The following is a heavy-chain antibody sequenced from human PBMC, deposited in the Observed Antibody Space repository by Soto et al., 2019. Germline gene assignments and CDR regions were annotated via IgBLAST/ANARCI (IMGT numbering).Heavy chain of an antibody. CDR2: INANSGGT. D-gene: IGHD3-22*01. J-gene: IGHJ6*02. V-gene: IGHV1-2*02. CDR1: GYTFTGYH. Sequence: GASVKVSCKASGYTFTGYHMYWVRQAPGQGLEWMGWINANSGGTNYAQKFQGRITMTRDTPISTVYMELSSLRSDDTAVYFCARVRDGVSHYYDSSGRRGPLYYGLDVWGQGTTVTVSS. CDR3: ARVRDGVSHYYDSSGRRGPLYYGLDV.